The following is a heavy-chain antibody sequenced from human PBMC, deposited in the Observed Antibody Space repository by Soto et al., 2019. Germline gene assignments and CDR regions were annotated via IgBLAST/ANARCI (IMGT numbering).Heavy chain of an antibody. V-gene: IGHV3-23*01. CDR1: GFTFSSYA. D-gene: IGHD3-22*01. J-gene: IGHJ4*02. Sequence: PGGSLRLSCAASGFTFSSYAMSWVRQAPGKGLEWVSAISGSGGSTYYADSVKGRFTISRDNSKNTLYLQMNSLRAEDTAVYYCAKRPHMNYYDSSGYATLGYWGQGTLVTVSS. CDR2: ISGSGGST. CDR3: AKRPHMNYYDSSGYATLGY.